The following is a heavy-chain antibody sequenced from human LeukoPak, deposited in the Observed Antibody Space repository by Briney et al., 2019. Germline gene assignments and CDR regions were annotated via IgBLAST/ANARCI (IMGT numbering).Heavy chain of an antibody. CDR1: GFTFDDHA. V-gene: IGHV3-23*01. Sequence: GGSLRLSCAASGFTFDDHAMSWVRQAPGKGLEWVSGISSSGSGGSTYYADSVKGRFTISRDNSKNTLYLQINSVRAEDTAVYYCARAYSSSWYDFWGQGTLVTVSS. CDR2: ISSSGSGGST. J-gene: IGHJ5*01. D-gene: IGHD6-13*01. CDR3: ARAYSSSWYDF.